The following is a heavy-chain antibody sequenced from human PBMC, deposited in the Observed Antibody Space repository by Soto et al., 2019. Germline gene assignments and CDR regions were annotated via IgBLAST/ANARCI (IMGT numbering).Heavy chain of an antibody. J-gene: IGHJ3*02. CDR2: INSDGSST. D-gene: IGHD3-22*01. Sequence: GGSLRLSCAASGFTFSSYWMHWVRQAPGKGLVWVSRINSDGSSTSYADSVKGRFTISRGNAKNTLYLQMNSLRAEDTAVYYCARILVQEYYDSRGGAFDIWGQGTMVTVSS. CDR1: GFTFSSYW. CDR3: ARILVQEYYDSRGGAFDI. V-gene: IGHV3-74*01.